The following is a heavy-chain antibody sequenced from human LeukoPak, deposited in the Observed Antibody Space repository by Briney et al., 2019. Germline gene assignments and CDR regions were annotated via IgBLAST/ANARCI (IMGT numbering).Heavy chain of an antibody. CDR2: INHSGST. CDR1: GGSFSGYY. V-gene: IGHV4-34*01. D-gene: IGHD2-2*01. CDR3: ARGVLVVPAAIPGWFDP. Sequence: SETLSLTCAVYGGSFSGYYWSWTRQPPGKGLEWIGEINHSGSTNYNPSLKSRVTISVDTSKNQFSLKLSSVTAADTAVYYCARGVLVVPAAIPGWFDPWGQGTLVTVSS. J-gene: IGHJ5*02.